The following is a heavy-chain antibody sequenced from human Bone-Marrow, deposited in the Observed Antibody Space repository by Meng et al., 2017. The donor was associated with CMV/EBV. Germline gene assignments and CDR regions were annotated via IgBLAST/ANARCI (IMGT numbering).Heavy chain of an antibody. D-gene: IGHD6-19*01. Sequence: GESLKISCAASGFTFSSYSMNWVRQAPGKGLEWVSSISSSSSYIYYADSVKGRFTISRDNAKNTLYLQMNSLRAEDTSVYYCAKTRRSSSGWGGPYYFDYWGQGTLVTVSS. V-gene: IGHV3-21*04. CDR2: ISSSSSYI. J-gene: IGHJ4*02. CDR1: GFTFSSYS. CDR3: AKTRRSSSGWGGPYYFDY.